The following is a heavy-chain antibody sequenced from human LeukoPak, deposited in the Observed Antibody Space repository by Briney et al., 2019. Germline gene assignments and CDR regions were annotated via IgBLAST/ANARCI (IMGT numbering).Heavy chain of an antibody. V-gene: IGHV3-23*01. D-gene: IGHD3-9*01. CDR3: AKGEYYDILTGYDY. Sequence: PGGTLRLSCAASGFTFSSYGMSWVRQAPGKGLEWVSAISGSGGSTYYADSVKGRFTISRDNSKNTLYLQMNSLRAEDTAVYYCAKGEYYDILTGYDYWGQGTLVTVSS. J-gene: IGHJ4*02. CDR1: GFTFSSYG. CDR2: ISGSGGST.